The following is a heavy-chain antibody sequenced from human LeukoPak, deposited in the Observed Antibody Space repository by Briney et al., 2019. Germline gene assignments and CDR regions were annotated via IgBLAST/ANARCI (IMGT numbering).Heavy chain of an antibody. CDR2: IYPGDSDT. D-gene: IGHD2-2*01. Sequence: PGESLKISCKGSGYSFTSNWIGWVRQMPGKGLEWMGIIYPGDSDTRYSPSFQGQVTISADKPISTAYLQWSSLKASDTAMYYCATHSGDCSSTSCPLDYWGQGTRVTVSS. J-gene: IGHJ4*02. CDR3: ATHSGDCSSTSCPLDY. V-gene: IGHV5-51*01. CDR1: GYSFTSNW.